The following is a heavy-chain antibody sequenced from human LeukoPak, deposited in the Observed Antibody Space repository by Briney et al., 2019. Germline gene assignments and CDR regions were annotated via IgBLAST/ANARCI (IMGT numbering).Heavy chain of an antibody. D-gene: IGHD6-13*01. CDR2: IYYTGTT. CDR1: GGSISSGDYY. CDR3: AREEYSSDWYGHDS. V-gene: IGHV4-39*07. J-gene: IGHJ4*02. Sequence: SETLSLTCTVSGGSISSGDYYWAWIRQPPGRGLEWIGSIYYTGTTFDNPSLKSRVTLSVDTSKNQLSLRLTSVTAADTAFYYCAREEYSSDWYGHDSWGQGTLVTVSS.